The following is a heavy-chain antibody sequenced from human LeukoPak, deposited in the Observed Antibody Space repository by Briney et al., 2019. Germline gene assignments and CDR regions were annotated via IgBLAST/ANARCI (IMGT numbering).Heavy chain of an antibody. D-gene: IGHD3-3*01. CDR1: GFTFSTYA. J-gene: IGHJ4*02. V-gene: IGHV3-23*01. CDR2: ISRGSGDST. Sequence: GGSLRLSCAASGFTFSTYAMSWVRQAPGKGLEWVSTISRGSGDSTYYADSVKGRFTISRDNSKNTLYLQMNSLRAEDTAVYYCAKRSGVVDKPEYYFEYWGQGTLVTVSS. CDR3: AKRSGVVDKPEYYFEY.